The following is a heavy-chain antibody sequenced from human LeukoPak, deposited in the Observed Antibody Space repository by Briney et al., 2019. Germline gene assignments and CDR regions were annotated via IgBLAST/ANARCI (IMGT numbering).Heavy chain of an antibody. D-gene: IGHD3-10*01. V-gene: IGHV3-30*03. CDR3: ARDGGGYYASGTHYYFDC. Sequence: GGSLRLSCAASGFTFSSYSMNWVRQAPGKGLEWVGVISYDGSNKYSADSVKGRFTISRDNSKNTLYLQVSSLRAEDTAVYYCARDGGGYYASGTHYYFDCWGQGTLVTVSS. CDR2: ISYDGSNK. CDR1: GFTFSSYS. J-gene: IGHJ4*02.